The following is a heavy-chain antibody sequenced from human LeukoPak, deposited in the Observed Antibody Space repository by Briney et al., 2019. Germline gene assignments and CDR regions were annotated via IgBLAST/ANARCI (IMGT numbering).Heavy chain of an antibody. CDR2: INPNSGGT. D-gene: IGHD4-23*01. CDR3: ASLARHDYGTNSTQFDY. Sequence: ASVKVSCKASGYTFTGYYIHWVRQAPGQGLEWMGWINPNSGGTNYAQKFQGRVTMTRDTSISTAHMELSRLRSDDTAVYYCASLARHDYGTNSTQFDYWGQGTLVTVSS. J-gene: IGHJ4*02. CDR1: GYTFTGYY. V-gene: IGHV1-2*02.